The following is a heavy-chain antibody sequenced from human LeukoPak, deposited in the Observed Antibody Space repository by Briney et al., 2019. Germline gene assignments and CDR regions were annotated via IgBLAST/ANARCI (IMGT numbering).Heavy chain of an antibody. Sequence: SETLSLTCTVSGGSISSYYWSWIQQPPGKGLEWIGYIYYSGSTNYNPSLKSRVTISVDTSKNQFSLKLSSVTAADTAVYYCARGDYYDSSGYYYRGCHFDYWGQGTLVTVSS. V-gene: IGHV4-59*01. CDR3: ARGDYYDSSGYYYRGCHFDY. J-gene: IGHJ4*02. CDR1: GGSISSYY. D-gene: IGHD3-22*01. CDR2: IYYSGST.